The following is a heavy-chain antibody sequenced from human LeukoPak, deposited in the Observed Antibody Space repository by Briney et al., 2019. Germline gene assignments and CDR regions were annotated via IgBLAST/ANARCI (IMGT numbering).Heavy chain of an antibody. CDR3: ARANTVTTSYYYYGMDV. D-gene: IGHD4-17*01. J-gene: IGHJ6*02. Sequence: QTGGSLRLSCAASGFTFSSYGMHWVRQAPGKGLEYVSAISSNGGSTYYANSVKGRFTISRDNSKNTLYLQMGSLRAEDMAVYYCARANTVTTSYYYYGMDVWGQGTTVTVSS. CDR1: GFTFSSYG. V-gene: IGHV3-64*01. CDR2: ISSNGGST.